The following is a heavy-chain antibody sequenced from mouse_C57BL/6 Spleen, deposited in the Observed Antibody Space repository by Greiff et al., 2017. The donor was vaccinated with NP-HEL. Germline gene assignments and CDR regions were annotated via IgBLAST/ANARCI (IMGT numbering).Heavy chain of an antibody. D-gene: IGHD1-1*01. CDR2: ISNLAYSI. Sequence: EVQGVESGGGLVQPGGSLKLSCAASGFTFSDYGMAWVRQAPRKGPEWVAFISNLAYSIYYADTVTGRFTISRENAKNTLYLEMSMLRSEDTAMYYCARLGYYGSSSYAMDYWGQGTSVTVSS. J-gene: IGHJ4*01. CDR3: ARLGYYGSSSYAMDY. CDR1: GFTFSDYG. V-gene: IGHV5-15*01.